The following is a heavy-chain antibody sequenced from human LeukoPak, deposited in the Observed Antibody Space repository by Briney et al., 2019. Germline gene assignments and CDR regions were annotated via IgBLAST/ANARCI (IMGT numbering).Heavy chain of an antibody. V-gene: IGHV3-23*01. Sequence: GGSLRLSCAASGFTFSSYAMSWVRQAPGKGLEWVSAISGSGGDTYYADSVRGRFTISRDNSKNTLYLQMNSLRVEDTAVYYCAKGLRSGSAKYNCLDPWGQGTLVTVSS. D-gene: IGHD3-10*01. J-gene: IGHJ5*02. CDR1: GFTFSSYA. CDR3: AKGLRSGSAKYNCLDP. CDR2: ISGSGGDT.